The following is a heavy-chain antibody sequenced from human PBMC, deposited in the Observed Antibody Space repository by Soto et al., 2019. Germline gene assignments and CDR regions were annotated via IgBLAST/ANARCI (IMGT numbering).Heavy chain of an antibody. CDR3: ARPLYGDNVDY. CDR1: GYTFTSYD. Sequence: QVQLVQSGAEVKKPGASVKVSCKASGYTFTSYDINWVRQSTGHRLEWMGWMNPNSGNTAYAQKFQGRVTMAGNTSISTAYMELSSLRSEDRAVYYCARPLYGDNVDYWGQGALVTVSS. V-gene: IGHV1-8*01. J-gene: IGHJ4*02. CDR2: MNPNSGNT. D-gene: IGHD4-17*01.